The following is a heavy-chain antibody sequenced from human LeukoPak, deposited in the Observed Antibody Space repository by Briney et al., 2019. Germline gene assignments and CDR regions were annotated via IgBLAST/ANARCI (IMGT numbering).Heavy chain of an antibody. D-gene: IGHD5-12*01. Sequence: SSETLSLTCTVSGGSISSYYWSWIRQPPGKGLEWIGYIYYSGSTNYNPSLKSRVTISVDTSKNQFSLKLGSVTAADTAVYYCARGYSGYDFSDYWGQGTLVTVSS. CDR1: GGSISSYY. CDR3: ARGYSGYDFSDY. V-gene: IGHV4-59*01. CDR2: IYYSGST. J-gene: IGHJ4*02.